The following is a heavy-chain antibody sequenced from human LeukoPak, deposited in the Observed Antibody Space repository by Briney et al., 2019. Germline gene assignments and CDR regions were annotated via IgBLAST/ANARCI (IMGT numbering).Heavy chain of an antibody. D-gene: IGHD5-18*01. CDR1: GFVFSSYA. CDR2: IWYDGSNK. CDR3: ARVTGYSYGYFDY. Sequence: GGSLRLSCAASGFVFSSYAMHWVRQAPGKGLEWVAVIWYDGSNKYYADSVKGRFTISRDNSKNTLYLQMNSLRAEDTAVYYCARVTGYSYGYFDYWGQGTLVTVSS. J-gene: IGHJ4*02. V-gene: IGHV3-33*08.